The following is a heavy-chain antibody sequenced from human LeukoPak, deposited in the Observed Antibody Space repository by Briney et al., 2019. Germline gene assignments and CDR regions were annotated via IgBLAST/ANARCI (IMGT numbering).Heavy chain of an antibody. CDR2: IWYDGSNK. J-gene: IGHJ6*02. Sequence: GGSLRLSCAASGFTFSSYGMHWVRQAPGKGLEWVAVIWYDGSNKYYADSVKGRFTISRDNSKNTLYLQMNSPRAEDTAVYYCARDLYYDFWSGYPLYYYYYYGMDVWGQGTTVTVSS. CDR1: GFTFSSYG. V-gene: IGHV3-33*01. D-gene: IGHD3-3*01. CDR3: ARDLYYDFWSGYPLYYYYYYGMDV.